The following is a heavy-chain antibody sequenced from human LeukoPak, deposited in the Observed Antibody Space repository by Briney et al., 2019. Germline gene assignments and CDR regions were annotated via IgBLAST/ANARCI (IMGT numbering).Heavy chain of an antibody. D-gene: IGHD5-24*01. J-gene: IGHJ3*02. Sequence: GESLKISCKGSGYPFDTYWIGWVRQTPGKGLEWMGIINPLDSDTRYSPSFQGQVTFSADKSITTAYLQWSSLAASDTAMYYCTRSPRDGYNDAFDIWGQGTMVTVFS. CDR2: INPLDSDT. CDR1: GYPFDTYW. V-gene: IGHV5-51*01. CDR3: TRSPRDGYNDAFDI.